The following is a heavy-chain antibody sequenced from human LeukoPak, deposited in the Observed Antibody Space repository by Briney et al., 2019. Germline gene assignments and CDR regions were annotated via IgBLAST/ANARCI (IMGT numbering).Heavy chain of an antibody. J-gene: IGHJ4*02. CDR2: IYYSGST. CDR1: GGSISSYY. Sequence: SETLSLTCTVSGGSISSYYWSWIRQPPGKGLEWIGYIYYSGSTNYNPSLKSRVTISVDTSKNQSSLKLSSVTAADTAVYYCARVAAAGHFDYWGQGTLVTVSS. CDR3: ARVAAAGHFDY. D-gene: IGHD6-13*01. V-gene: IGHV4-59*01.